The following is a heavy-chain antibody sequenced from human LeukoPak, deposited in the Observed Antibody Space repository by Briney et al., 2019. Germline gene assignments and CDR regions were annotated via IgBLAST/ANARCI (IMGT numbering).Heavy chain of an antibody. CDR2: IYTSGST. D-gene: IGHD1-26*01. CDR1: GGSISSYY. J-gene: IGHJ4*02. V-gene: IGHV4-4*07. Sequence: SETLSLTCTVSGGSISSYYWSWVRQPAGKGLERIGRIYTSGSTNYNASLKSRVSMSVDTSKNQFSLKLSSVTAADTAVFYCARENSGSYREFDYWGQGTLVTVSS. CDR3: ARENSGSYREFDY.